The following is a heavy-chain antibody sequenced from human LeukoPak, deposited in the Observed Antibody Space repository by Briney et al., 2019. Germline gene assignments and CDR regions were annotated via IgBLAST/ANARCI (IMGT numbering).Heavy chain of an antibody. D-gene: IGHD3-22*01. Sequence: PGGSLRLSCAASGFTFSNAWMSWVRQAPGKGLEWVANIKQDGSEKYYVDSVKGRFTISRDNAKNSLYLQMNSLRAEDTAVYYCARDSSGYSDAFDIWGQGTMVTVSS. CDR1: GFTFSNAW. V-gene: IGHV3-7*01. CDR3: ARDSSGYSDAFDI. J-gene: IGHJ3*02. CDR2: IKQDGSEK.